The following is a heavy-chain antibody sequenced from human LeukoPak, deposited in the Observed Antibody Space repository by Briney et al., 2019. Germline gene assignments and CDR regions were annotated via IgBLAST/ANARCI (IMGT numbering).Heavy chain of an antibody. V-gene: IGHV3-74*01. J-gene: IGHJ4*02. CDR2: ISNDGSST. CDR3: AREEYSTSFDY. CDR1: GFTFSSCW. D-gene: IGHD6-6*01. Sequence: GGSLRLSCAASGFTFSSCWMHWVRQAPGKGLVWVSRISNDGSSTSYADSVKGRFTISRDNGKNTLYLQMNSLRVEDTAVYYCAREEYSTSFDYWGQGTLVTVSP.